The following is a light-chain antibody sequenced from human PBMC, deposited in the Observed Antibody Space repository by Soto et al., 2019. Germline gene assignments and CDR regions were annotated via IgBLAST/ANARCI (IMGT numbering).Light chain of an antibody. Sequence: AIQMTQSPSSLSASVGDRVTITCRASQGIRNDLGWYQQKPGEAPKLLIYAASSLQSGVPSRFSGSGSCTDFTLTISSLQPEDFATYYCLQDYNYPLTFGGGTKVEIK. V-gene: IGKV1-6*01. CDR1: QGIRND. CDR3: LQDYNYPLT. CDR2: AAS. J-gene: IGKJ4*01.